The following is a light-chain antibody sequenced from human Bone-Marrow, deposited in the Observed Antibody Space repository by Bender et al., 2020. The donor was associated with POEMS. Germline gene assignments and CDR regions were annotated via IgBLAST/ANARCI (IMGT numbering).Light chain of an antibody. Sequence: SYVLTQPPSVSVAPGQTARITCGGNNIESTSVHWYQQKPGQAPVLVVHDDSDRPSGIPERLSGSNSGNTATLTISRVEAGDEADYYCCSYAGPRYVFGTGTKVTVL. J-gene: IGLJ1*01. CDR3: CSYAGPRYV. CDR2: DDS. CDR1: NIESTS. V-gene: IGLV3-21*02.